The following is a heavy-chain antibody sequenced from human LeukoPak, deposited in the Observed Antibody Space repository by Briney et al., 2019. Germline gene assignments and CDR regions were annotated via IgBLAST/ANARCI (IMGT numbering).Heavy chain of an antibody. CDR2: ISSSGSTI. CDR1: GFTFSSYE. Sequence: GGCLRLSCAASGFTFSSYEMNWVRQALGKGLEWVSYISSSGSTIYYADSVKGRFTISRDNSKNTLYLQMNSLRAEDTAVYYYARERLDYGDYVFDYWGQGTLVTVSS. D-gene: IGHD4-17*01. V-gene: IGHV3-48*03. CDR3: ARERLDYGDYVFDY. J-gene: IGHJ4*02.